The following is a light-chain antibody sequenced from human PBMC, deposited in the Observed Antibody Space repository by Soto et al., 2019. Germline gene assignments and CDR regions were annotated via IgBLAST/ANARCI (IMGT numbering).Light chain of an antibody. CDR3: MQALHTPWT. Sequence: DIVVTQSPLSLPVTPGEPASFSCRSSQSLLHSNGYNYLDWYLQKPGQSPQLLIYLGSHRASGVADRFTGSGSGTDFTLKISRVEAEDVGLYFCMQALHTPWTFGQGTKVDIK. V-gene: IGKV2-28*01. CDR2: LGS. CDR1: QSLLHSNGYNY. J-gene: IGKJ1*01.